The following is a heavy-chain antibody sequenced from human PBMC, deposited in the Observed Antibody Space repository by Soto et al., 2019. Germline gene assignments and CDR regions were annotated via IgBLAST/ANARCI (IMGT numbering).Heavy chain of an antibody. CDR2: ISSNGGST. J-gene: IGHJ3*02. Sequence: GGSLRLSCASSGFTFSSYAMHLVRQAPGKGLEYVSAISSNGGSTHYANSVKGRFTISRDNSKNTLYLQMGSLRAEDTAVYYCARDGLRQYAFDIWGQGTMVTVSS. CDR3: ARDGLRQYAFDI. CDR1: GFTFSSYA. V-gene: IGHV3-64*01. D-gene: IGHD4-17*01.